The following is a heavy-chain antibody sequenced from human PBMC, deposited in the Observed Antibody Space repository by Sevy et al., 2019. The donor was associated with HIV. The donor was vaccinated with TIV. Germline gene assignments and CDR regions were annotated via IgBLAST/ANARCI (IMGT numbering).Heavy chain of an antibody. J-gene: IGHJ4*02. D-gene: IGHD2-2*01. V-gene: IGHV1-2*02. CDR2: FNPKSGGT. CDR3: ARGLAYCGSTSCPFGY. CDR1: GYNFNGYY. Sequence: ASVKVSCKASGYNFNGYYMHWVRQAPGQGLEWMGSFNPKSGGTNYAQKFQGRVTMTTDPSISPAYMELSRLRSDDTAVYYCARGLAYCGSTSCPFGYWGQGTLVTVSS.